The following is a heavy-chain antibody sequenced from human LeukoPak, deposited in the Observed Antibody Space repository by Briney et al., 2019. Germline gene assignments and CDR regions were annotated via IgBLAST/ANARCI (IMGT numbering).Heavy chain of an antibody. CDR1: GFTFSSYS. D-gene: IGHD6-13*01. V-gene: IGHV3-21*01. Sequence: GGSLRLSCAASGFTFSSYSMNWVRQAPGKGLEWVSSISSSSSYIYYADSVKGRFTISRDNAKNSLYLQMNSLRAEDTAVYYCARVRWYSSSYIDYWGQGTLVIVSS. J-gene: IGHJ4*02. CDR2: ISSSSSYI. CDR3: ARVRWYSSSYIDY.